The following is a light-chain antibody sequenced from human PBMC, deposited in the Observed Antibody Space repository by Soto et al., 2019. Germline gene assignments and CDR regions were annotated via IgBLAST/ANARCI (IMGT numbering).Light chain of an antibody. CDR1: SSDVGKYDY. J-gene: IGLJ2*01. CDR3: NSYAGYSTSVV. V-gene: IGLV2-8*01. Sequence: QSALTQPPSASGSPGQSVTISCTGTSSDVGKYDYVSWFQHHPGKAPKLIIYEVSKRPSGVPDRFSGSKSGSTASLTVSGLQTEDEADYYCNSYAGYSTSVVFGGGTQLTVL. CDR2: EVS.